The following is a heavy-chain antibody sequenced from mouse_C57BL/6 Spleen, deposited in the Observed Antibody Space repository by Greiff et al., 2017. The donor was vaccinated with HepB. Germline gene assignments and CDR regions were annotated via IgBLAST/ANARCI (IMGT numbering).Heavy chain of an antibody. CDR3: ARGPYYGRLDY. D-gene: IGHD1-1*01. CDR2: IHPNSGST. V-gene: IGHV1-64*01. CDR1: GYTFTSYW. J-gene: IGHJ2*01. Sequence: QVHVKQPGAELVKPGASVKLSCKASGYTFTSYWMHWVKQRPGQGLEWIGMIHPNSGSTNYNEKFKSKATLTVDKSSSTAYMQLSSLTSEDSAVYYCARGPYYGRLDYWGQGTTLTVSS.